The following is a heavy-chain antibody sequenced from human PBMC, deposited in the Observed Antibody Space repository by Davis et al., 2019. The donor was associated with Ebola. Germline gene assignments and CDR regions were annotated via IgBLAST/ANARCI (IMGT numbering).Heavy chain of an antibody. J-gene: IGHJ6*02. CDR3: ARSSGIAVAGTRGEWYYYGMDV. CDR1: GFTFTNYY. CDR2: INPSGGST. V-gene: IGHV1-46*01. D-gene: IGHD6-19*01. Sequence: ASVKVSCKASGFTFTNYYMDWVRQAPGQGLEWMGIINPSGGSTSYAQKFQGRVTMTRDTSTSTVYMELSSLRSEDTAVYYCARSSGIAVAGTRGEWYYYGMDVWGQGTTVTVSS.